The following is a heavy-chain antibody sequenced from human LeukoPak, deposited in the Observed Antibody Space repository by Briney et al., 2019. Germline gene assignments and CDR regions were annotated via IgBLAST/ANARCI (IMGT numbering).Heavy chain of an antibody. CDR3: AKDGARYYYYYMDV. V-gene: IGHV3-23*01. CDR2: ISGSGGST. J-gene: IGHJ6*03. Sequence: PGGSLRLSCAASGFTFSSYAMSWVRQAPGKGLEWVSAISGSGGSTYYADSVKGRFTISRDNSKNTLYLQMNSLRAEDTAVYYCAKDGARYYYYYMDVWGKGTTVTVSS. CDR1: GFTFSSYA. D-gene: IGHD3-10*01.